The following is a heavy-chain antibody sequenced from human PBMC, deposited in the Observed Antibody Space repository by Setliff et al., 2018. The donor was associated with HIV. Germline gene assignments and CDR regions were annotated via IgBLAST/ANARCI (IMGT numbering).Heavy chain of an antibody. Sequence: GASVKVSCKASGDTFSSYAISWVRQAPGQGLEWMGGIIPILGIAKYAQNLQDRVTITADKSTGTAYMELSGLRSEDTAVYYCARGSNPTGNYDFYFLDVWGKGTTVTVSS. CDR2: IIPILGIA. D-gene: IGHD1-1*01. CDR1: GDTFSSYA. CDR3: ARGSNPTGNYDFYFLDV. V-gene: IGHV1-69*10. J-gene: IGHJ6*03.